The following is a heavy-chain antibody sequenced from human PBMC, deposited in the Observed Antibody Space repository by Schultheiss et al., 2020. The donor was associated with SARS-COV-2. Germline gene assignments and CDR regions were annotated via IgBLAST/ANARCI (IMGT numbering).Heavy chain of an antibody. CDR2: IYYSGST. J-gene: IGHJ6*03. CDR3: ARVTLYYYYMDV. D-gene: IGHD3-16*01. CDR1: GGSISSGGYY. Sequence: SETLSLTCTVSGGSISSGGYYWGWIRQPPGKGLEWIGYIYYSGSTYYNPSLKSRVTISVDTSKNQFSLKLSSVTAADTAVYYCARVTLYYYYMDVWGKGTTVTVSS. V-gene: IGHV4-39*07.